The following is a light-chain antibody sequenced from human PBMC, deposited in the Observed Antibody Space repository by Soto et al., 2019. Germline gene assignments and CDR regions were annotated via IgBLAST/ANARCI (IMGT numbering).Light chain of an antibody. V-gene: IGLV2-23*01. J-gene: IGLJ2*01. CDR3: CSYAVGASVV. Sequence: QSVLTQPASVSGSPGQSITISCTGTISDVGRYNLVSWYQQHPDKAPKLIRYDAIERPSGVSHRFSGSTSGNKASLTISGLQTEDEGNYFCCSYAVGASVVFGGGTKLTVL. CDR1: ISDVGRYNL. CDR2: DAI.